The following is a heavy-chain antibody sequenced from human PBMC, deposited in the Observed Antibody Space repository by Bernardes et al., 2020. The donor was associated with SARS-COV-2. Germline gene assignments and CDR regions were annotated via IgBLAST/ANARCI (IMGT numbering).Heavy chain of an antibody. CDR1: GFTFSSHW. J-gene: IGHJ6*02. CDR3: ARRFCSSRSCYRYYYGMDV. V-gene: IGHV3-7*01. D-gene: IGHD2-2*01. Sequence: GGSLRLSCAASGFTFSSHWMSWVRQAPGKGLEWVANIKQDGSEKYYVDSVKGRFTISRDNAKNSLYLQMNSLRAEDTAVYYCARRFCSSRSCYRYYYGMDVWGQGTTVTVSS. CDR2: IKQDGSEK.